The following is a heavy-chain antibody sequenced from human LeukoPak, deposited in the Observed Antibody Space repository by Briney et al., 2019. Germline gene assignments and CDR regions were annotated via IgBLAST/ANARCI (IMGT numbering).Heavy chain of an antibody. J-gene: IGHJ4*02. CDR3: ARDTGFLVLAF. D-gene: IGHD6-6*01. CDR1: GYTFNGYY. V-gene: IGHV1-2*02. Sequence: ASVTVSCKASGYTFNGYYLHWVRQAPGQGPEWVGKINTNGGVTDYAQNFQGRVTMTRDTPITTDYMELSRLTSDDTAVYYCARDTGFLVLAFWGERTLVTVSS. CDR2: INTNGGVT.